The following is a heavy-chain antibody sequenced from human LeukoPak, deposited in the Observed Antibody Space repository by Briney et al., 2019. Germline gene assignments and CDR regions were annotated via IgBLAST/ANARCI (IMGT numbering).Heavy chain of an antibody. CDR2: IRSDGSDK. CDR1: GFTFSYYG. CDR3: AKEGDLQSQTYYFDH. V-gene: IGHV3-30*02. Sequence: GGSLRLSCAGSGFTFSYYGMHWVRQAPAKGLEWVAFIRSDGSDKYYADSVKGRFTISRDNSKKTMYMQMNSLRAEDTAVYYCAKEGDLQSQTYYFDHCGQGTLVTVSS. J-gene: IGHJ4*02.